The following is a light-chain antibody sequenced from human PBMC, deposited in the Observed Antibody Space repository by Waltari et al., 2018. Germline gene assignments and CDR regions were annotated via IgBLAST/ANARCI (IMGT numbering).Light chain of an antibody. CDR2: AAS. CDR3: QQLNTYPLT. J-gene: IGKJ4*01. Sequence: DVQLTQSPSFLSASVGARVTITCRASQGISTYLAWYQQKPGKAPKVLISAASTSQTGVPSRFSGSGSGTEFTLTISSLQPEDFATYYCQQLNTYPLTFGGGTKVEIK. V-gene: IGKV1-9*01. CDR1: QGISTY.